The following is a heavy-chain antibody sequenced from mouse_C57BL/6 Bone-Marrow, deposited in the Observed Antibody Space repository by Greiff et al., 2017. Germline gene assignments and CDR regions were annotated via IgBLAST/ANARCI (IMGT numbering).Heavy chain of an antibody. CDR2: IRSKSNNYAT. CDR1: GFSFNTYA. J-gene: IGHJ4*01. Sequence: EVHLVESGGGLVQPKGSLKLSCAASGFSFNTYAMNWVRQAPGKGLEWVARIRSKSNNYATYYADSVKDRFTISRDDSESMLYLQMNNLKTEDTAMYYCVRHGRVYAMDYWGQGTSVTVSS. CDR3: VRHGRVYAMDY. D-gene: IGHD1-1*01. V-gene: IGHV10-1*01.